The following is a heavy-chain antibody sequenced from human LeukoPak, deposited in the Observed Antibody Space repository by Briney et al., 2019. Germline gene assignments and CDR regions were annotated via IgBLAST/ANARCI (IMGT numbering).Heavy chain of an antibody. Sequence: SETLSLTCTVSGGSISSYYWSWIRQPAGKGLEWIGRIYTSGSTNYNPSLKNRVTMSVDTSKNQFSLKLSSVTAADTAVYYCASERPDGMNDYWGQGTLVTVSS. V-gene: IGHV4-4*07. CDR3: ASERPDGMNDY. D-gene: IGHD5-24*01. CDR2: IYTSGST. CDR1: GGSISSYY. J-gene: IGHJ4*02.